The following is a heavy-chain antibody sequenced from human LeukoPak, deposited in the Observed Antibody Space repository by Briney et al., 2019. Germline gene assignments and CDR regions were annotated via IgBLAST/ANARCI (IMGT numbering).Heavy chain of an antibody. D-gene: IGHD6-19*01. V-gene: IGHV3-30*18. CDR1: GFTFSSYG. CDR3: AEEAARPNSSGWSPEIHFYY. Sequence: GGPLRLSCAASGFTFSSYGMHWVRQAPGKGLEWVAVISYDGSNKYYADSVKGRFTISRDNSKNTLYLQMNSLRAEDTAVYYGAEEAARPNSSGWSPEIHFYYCGGGPLVTAS. CDR2: ISYDGSNK. J-gene: IGHJ4*02.